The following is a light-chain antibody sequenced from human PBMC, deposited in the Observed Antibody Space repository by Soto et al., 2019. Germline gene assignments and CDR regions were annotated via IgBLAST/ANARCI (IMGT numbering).Light chain of an antibody. V-gene: IGKV3-15*01. CDR1: QSVSSN. CDR2: GAS. J-gene: IGKJ3*01. Sequence: EIVMTQSPATLYVSPGERATLSCRASQSVSSNLAWYQQKPGQAPRLLIYGASTRATGIPARFSGSGSGTEVPLTISRLQCEDFAVYYCQQYNNVPRTFGRGTKGHI. CDR3: QQYNNVPRT.